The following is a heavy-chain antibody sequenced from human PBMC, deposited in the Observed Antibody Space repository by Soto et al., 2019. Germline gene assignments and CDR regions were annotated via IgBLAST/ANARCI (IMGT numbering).Heavy chain of an antibody. Sequence: QITLKESGPTLVKPTQTLTLTCTFSGFSLSTSGVGVGWIRQPPGKALEWLALIYWDDDKRYSPSLKSRLTTAKDTTKNHVVLTMTNRDPVDTTTYHCAHSGGGVLVPAPHFADWGQGTPVTLSS. CDR2: IYWDDDK. D-gene: IGHD2-2*01. CDR3: AHSGGGVLVPAPHFAD. CDR1: GFSLSTSGVG. V-gene: IGHV2-5*02. J-gene: IGHJ4*02.